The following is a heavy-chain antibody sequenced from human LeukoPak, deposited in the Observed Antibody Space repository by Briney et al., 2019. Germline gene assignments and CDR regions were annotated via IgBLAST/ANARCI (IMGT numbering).Heavy chain of an antibody. CDR2: IYHSGNT. J-gene: IGHJ5*02. CDR3: ARAYSSSWYWNWFDP. CDR1: GYSISNGYY. D-gene: IGHD6-13*01. V-gene: IGHV4-38-2*02. Sequence: SETLSLTCTVSGYSISNGYYWGWIRPPPGKGLEWIGNIYHSGNTYYNPSLKSRVTVSVDMSKNQFSLKLNSVTAADTALYYCARAYSSSWYWNWFDPWGQGTLVTVSS.